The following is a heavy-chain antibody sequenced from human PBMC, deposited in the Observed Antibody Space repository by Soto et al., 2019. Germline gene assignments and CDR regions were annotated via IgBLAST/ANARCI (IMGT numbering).Heavy chain of an antibody. J-gene: IGHJ5*02. CDR2: IYYSGST. Sequence: SETLSLTCTVSGGSISSGDYYWSWIRQPPGKGLEWIGYIYYSGSTYYNPSLKSRVTISVDTSKNQFSLKLSSVTAADTAVYYCARWMVRLLHGFDPWGQGTLVTVSS. CDR1: GGSISSGDYY. D-gene: IGHD3-10*01. CDR3: ARWMVRLLHGFDP. V-gene: IGHV4-30-4*01.